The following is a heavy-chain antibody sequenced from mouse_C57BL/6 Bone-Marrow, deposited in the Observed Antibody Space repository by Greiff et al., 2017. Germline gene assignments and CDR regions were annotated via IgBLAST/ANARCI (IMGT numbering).Heavy chain of an antibody. CDR1: GFTFTDYY. CDR2: IRNKANGYTT. CDR3: ARSSYDYFDY. D-gene: IGHD2-10*02. V-gene: IGHV7-3*01. Sequence: EVQVVESGGGLVQPGGSLSLSCAASGFTFTDYYMSWVRQPPGKALEWLGFIRNKANGYTTEYSASVKGRFTISRDNSQSILYLQMNALRAEDSATYYCARSSYDYFDYWGQGTTLTVSS. J-gene: IGHJ2*01.